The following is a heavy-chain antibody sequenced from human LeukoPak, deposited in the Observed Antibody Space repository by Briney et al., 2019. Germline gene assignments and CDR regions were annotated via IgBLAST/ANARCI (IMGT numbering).Heavy chain of an antibody. CDR1: GGTFSSYA. V-gene: IGHV1-69*13. CDR3: ARLNWAPYNWFDP. J-gene: IGHJ5*02. CDR2: IIPIFGTA. D-gene: IGHD7-27*01. Sequence: GASVKASCKASGGTFSSYAISWVRQAPGQGLEWMGGIIPIFGTANYAQKFQGRVTITADESTSTAYMELSSLRPEDTAVYYCARLNWAPYNWFDPWGQGTLVTVSS.